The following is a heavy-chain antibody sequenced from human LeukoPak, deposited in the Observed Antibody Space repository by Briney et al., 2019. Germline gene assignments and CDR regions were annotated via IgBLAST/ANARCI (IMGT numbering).Heavy chain of an antibody. CDR1: GFTFSSYG. D-gene: IGHD3-10*01. J-gene: IGHJ4*02. CDR2: ISGSGGST. V-gene: IGHV3-23*01. CDR3: ARDRTVRGVITRYFDY. Sequence: PGGSLRLSCAASGFTFSSYGMSWVRQAPGEGLEWVSAISGSGGSTYYADSGKGRFTISRDNSKNTLYLQMNSLRAEDTALYYCARDRTVRGVITRYFDYWGQGTLVTVSS.